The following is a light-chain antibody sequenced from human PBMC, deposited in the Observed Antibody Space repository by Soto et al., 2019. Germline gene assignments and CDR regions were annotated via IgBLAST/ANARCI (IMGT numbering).Light chain of an antibody. V-gene: IGLV2-14*01. J-gene: IGLJ1*01. CDR1: SSDVAAYNY. Sequence: QSALTQPASVSGSPGQSITISCTGTSSDVAAYNYVSWYLQHPGRAPKLMIFDVSNRPSGVSHRFSGSKSGNTASLTISGLQAEDEADYYCSSYTTSAVYVFGTGTKLTVL. CDR3: SSYTTSAVYV. CDR2: DVS.